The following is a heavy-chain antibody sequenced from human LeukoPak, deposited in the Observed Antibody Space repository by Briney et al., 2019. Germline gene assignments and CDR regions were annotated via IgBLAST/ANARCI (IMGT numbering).Heavy chain of an antibody. CDR3: AREKSSATVPIPLDY. J-gene: IGHJ4*02. D-gene: IGHD5-18*01. CDR1: GYTFTSYG. CDR2: INPSGGST. Sequence: ASVKVSCKASGYTFTSYGISWVRQAPGQGLEWMGIINPSGGSTSYAQKFQGRVTMTRDTSTSTVYMELSSLRSEDTAVYYCAREKSSATVPIPLDYWGQGTLVTVSS. V-gene: IGHV1-46*01.